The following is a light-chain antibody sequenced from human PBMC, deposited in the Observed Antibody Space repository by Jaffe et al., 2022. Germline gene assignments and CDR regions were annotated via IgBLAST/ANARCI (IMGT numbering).Light chain of an antibody. CDR3: QVWDSSSDLGV. J-gene: IGLJ3*02. CDR1: NIGSKS. V-gene: IGLV3-21*04. CDR2: YDS. Sequence: SYVLTQPPSVSVAPGKTARITCGGNNIGSKSVHWYQQKPGQAPVLVIYYDSDRPSGIPERFSGSNSGNTATLTISRVEAGDEADYYCQVWDSSSDLGVFGGGTKLTVL.